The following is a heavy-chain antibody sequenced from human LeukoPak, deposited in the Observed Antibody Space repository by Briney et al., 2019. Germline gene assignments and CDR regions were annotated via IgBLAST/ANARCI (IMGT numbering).Heavy chain of an antibody. CDR2: IYYSGNT. D-gene: IGHD6-19*01. V-gene: IGHV4-39*01. J-gene: IGHJ4*02. CDR3: ARLYSSGWNYFDY. CDR1: GGSISSSKYY. Sequence: SETLSLTCTVSGGSISSSKYYWGWIRQPPGKGLEWIGSIYYSGNTYYNPSLKSRVTISVDTSKNQFSLKLSSATAADTAVYYCARLYSSGWNYFDYWGQGTLVTVSS.